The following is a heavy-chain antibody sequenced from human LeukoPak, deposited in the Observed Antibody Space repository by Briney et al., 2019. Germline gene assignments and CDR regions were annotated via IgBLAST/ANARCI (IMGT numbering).Heavy chain of an antibody. CDR1: GVSISGYY. CDR2: IYYSGST. J-gene: IGHJ4*02. D-gene: IGHD6-19*01. Sequence: SETLSLTCTVSGVSISGYYCNSVRQPPGKGLEWIGYIYYSGSTNYNPSLKSRVTISVDTSKNQFSLKLSSVTAADTAVYYCARVSVARWANFDYWGQGTLVTVSS. CDR3: ARVSVARWANFDY. V-gene: IGHV4-59*01.